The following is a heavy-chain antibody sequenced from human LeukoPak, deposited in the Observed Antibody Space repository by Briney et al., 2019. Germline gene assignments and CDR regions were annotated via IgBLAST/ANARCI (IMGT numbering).Heavy chain of an antibody. CDR2: ISAYNGNT. CDR1: GYTFTSYG. Sequence: ASVKVSCKASGYTFTSYGISWVRQAPGQGLEWMGWISAYNGNTNYAQKLQGRVTMTTDTSTSTAYMELRSLRFDDTAVYYCARDGYSSGWYPGGFDPWGQGTLVTVSS. CDR3: ARDGYSSGWYPGGFDP. V-gene: IGHV1-18*01. J-gene: IGHJ5*02. D-gene: IGHD6-19*01.